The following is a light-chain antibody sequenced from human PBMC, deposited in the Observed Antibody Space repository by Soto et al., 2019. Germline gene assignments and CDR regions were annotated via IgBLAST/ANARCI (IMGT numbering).Light chain of an antibody. CDR1: SSDVGAYNY. J-gene: IGLJ2*01. CDR3: SSDAGSSVV. CDR2: EVS. Sequence: QSALTQPPSASGSPGQSVTISCTGTSSDVGAYNYVSWYQQHPGKAPKLMIYEVSKRPSGVPDRFSGSKSGNTASLTVSGLQAEDEADYYCSSDAGSSVVFGGGTKLTVL. V-gene: IGLV2-8*01.